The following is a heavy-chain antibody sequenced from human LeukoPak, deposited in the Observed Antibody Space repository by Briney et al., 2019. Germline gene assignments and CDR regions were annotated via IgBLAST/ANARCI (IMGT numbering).Heavy chain of an antibody. CDR2: INHSGST. Sequence: SETLSLTCAVYGGSFSGYYWSWIRQPPGKGLEWIGEINHSGSTNYNPSLKSRVTISVDTSKNQFSLKLSSVTAADTAVYYCASIPTIFGVVGDYWGQGTLVTVSS. J-gene: IGHJ4*02. V-gene: IGHV4-34*01. D-gene: IGHD3-3*01. CDR1: GGSFSGYY. CDR3: ASIPTIFGVVGDY.